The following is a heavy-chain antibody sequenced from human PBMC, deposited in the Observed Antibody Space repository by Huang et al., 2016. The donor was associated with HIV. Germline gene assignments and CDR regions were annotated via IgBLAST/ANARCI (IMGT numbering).Heavy chain of an antibody. CDR1: GGPFNNYS. V-gene: IGHV4-34*02. CDR2: IIPSGGS. J-gene: IGHJ6*02. Sequence: QVQLQQWGAGLLKPSETLSRTCAVYGGPFNNYSWGWVSQLTGRRREWIGEIIPSGGSNYKPCLKRRVSMSIDPSKKQFSLRLTSVTAADTAVYYCARVPTPSYYDFWSISPSHEDVYYYNMDVWGQGTTVIVSS. CDR3: ARVPTPSYYDFWSISPSHEDVYYYNMDV. D-gene: IGHD3-3*01.